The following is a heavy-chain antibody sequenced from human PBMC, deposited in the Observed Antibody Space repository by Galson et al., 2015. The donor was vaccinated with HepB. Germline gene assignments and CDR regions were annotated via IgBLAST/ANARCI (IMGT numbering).Heavy chain of an antibody. CDR1: GFTFSSYG. D-gene: IGHD6-19*01. J-gene: IGHJ4*02. CDR3: ARDQGIAVAGIDY. Sequence: SLRLSCAASGFTFSSYGMHWVRQAPGKGLEWVAVIWYDGSNKYYADSVKGRFTISRDNSKNTLYLQMNSLRAEDTAVYYCARDQGIAVAGIDYWGQGTLVTVSS. CDR2: IWYDGSNK. V-gene: IGHV3-33*08.